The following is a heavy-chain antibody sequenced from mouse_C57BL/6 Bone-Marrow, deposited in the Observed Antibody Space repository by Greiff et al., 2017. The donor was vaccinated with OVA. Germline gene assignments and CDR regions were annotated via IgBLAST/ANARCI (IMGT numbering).Heavy chain of an antibody. Sequence: VQLQQSGPELVRPGASVKISCKAPGYTFTSHWMQWVRQRPGQGLEWIGWIAPENGDTEYASKFQGKATITADTSSNTAYLQLSSLTSEDTAVYYCTTYRYWGQGSTLTVSS. J-gene: IGHJ2*01. CDR3: TTYRY. CDR1: GYTFTSHW. CDR2: IAPENGDT. V-gene: IGHV14-4*01.